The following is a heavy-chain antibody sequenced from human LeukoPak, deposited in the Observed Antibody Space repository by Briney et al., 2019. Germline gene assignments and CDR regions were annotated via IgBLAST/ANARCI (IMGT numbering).Heavy chain of an antibody. CDR2: IYSGGST. CDR3: ARGLAAAGDAFDI. V-gene: IGHV3-53*01. CDR1: GFTVSSNY. J-gene: IGHJ3*02. Sequence: GGSLRLSCAASGFTVSSNYMSWVRQAPGKGLEWVSVIYSGGSTYYADSVKGRFTISRDNSKNTLYLQMNSPRAEDTAVYYCARGLAAAGDAFDIWGQGTMVTVSS. D-gene: IGHD6-13*01.